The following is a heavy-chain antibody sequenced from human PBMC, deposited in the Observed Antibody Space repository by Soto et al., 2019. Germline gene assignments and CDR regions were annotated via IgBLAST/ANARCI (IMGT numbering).Heavy chain of an antibody. Sequence: PSETLSLTCTVSGGSISSYYWGWIRQPPGKGLEWIGYIYYSGSTNYNPSLKSRVTISVDTSKNQFSLKLSSVTAADTAVYYCARAYGDYVGSYYYYGMDVWGQGTTVTVSS. J-gene: IGHJ6*02. CDR1: GGSISSYY. CDR3: ARAYGDYVGSYYYYGMDV. CDR2: IYYSGST. D-gene: IGHD4-17*01. V-gene: IGHV4-59*01.